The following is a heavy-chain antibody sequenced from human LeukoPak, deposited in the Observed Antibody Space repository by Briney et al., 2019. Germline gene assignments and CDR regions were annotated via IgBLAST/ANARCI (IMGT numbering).Heavy chain of an antibody. CDR2: VWYDGSDK. CDR1: GFTFSNYG. Sequence: GGSLRLSCAASGFTFSNYGMHWVRQAPGKGLEWVAIVWYDGSDKYYADSVKGRFTVSRDNSKNTLYLQMNSLRVEDTAMYCCAYGSVTYNYFDHWGQGTLVTVSS. D-gene: IGHD3-10*01. CDR3: AYGSVTYNYFDH. J-gene: IGHJ4*02. V-gene: IGHV3-33*01.